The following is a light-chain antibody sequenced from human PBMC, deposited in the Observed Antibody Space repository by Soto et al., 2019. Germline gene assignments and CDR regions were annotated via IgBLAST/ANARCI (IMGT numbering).Light chain of an antibody. J-gene: IGLJ2*01. V-gene: IGLV2-8*01. CDR3: SSYAGSNNFVV. Sequence: QSVLTQPPSASGSLGQSVTISCTGTSSDVGGYNYVSWYQQRPGKAPKLMIYEVTKRPSGVPHRFSGSKSGNTASLTVSGLQAEDEADYYCSSYAGSNNFVVFGGGTKLTVL. CDR1: SSDVGGYNY. CDR2: EVT.